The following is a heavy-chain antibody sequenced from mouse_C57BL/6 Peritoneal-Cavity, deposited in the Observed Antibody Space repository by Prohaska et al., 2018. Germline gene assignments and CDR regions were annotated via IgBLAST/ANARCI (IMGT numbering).Heavy chain of an antibody. D-gene: IGHD1-1*01. CDR1: GYTFTSYW. CDR3: TTLVITTVVAPFAY. Sequence: EVQLQQSGTVLAMPGASVKMSCKTSGYTFTSYWMHWVKQRPGQGLEWIGAIYPGNSDTSYNQKFKGKAKLTAVTSASTAYMDLSSLTTEDSAVYDCTTLVITTVVAPFAYWGQGTLVTVSA. V-gene: IGHV1-5*01. CDR2: IYPGNSDT. J-gene: IGHJ3*01.